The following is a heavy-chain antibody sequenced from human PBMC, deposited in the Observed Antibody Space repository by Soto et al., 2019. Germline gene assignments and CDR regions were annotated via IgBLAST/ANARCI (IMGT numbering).Heavy chain of an antibody. D-gene: IGHD5-12*01. J-gene: IGHJ4*02. CDR1: GYTFTSYG. Sequence: QVQLVQSGAEVKKPGASVKVSCKASGYTFTSYGIGWVRQAPGQGLEWMGWISGYNGNTNSAQKLQGRVTMTTDTSTSTAYMEWRSLRSDDAAVYYCARIERTPDIVASQENFDYWGQGTLVTVSS. CDR3: ARIERTPDIVASQENFDY. V-gene: IGHV1-18*01. CDR2: ISGYNGNT.